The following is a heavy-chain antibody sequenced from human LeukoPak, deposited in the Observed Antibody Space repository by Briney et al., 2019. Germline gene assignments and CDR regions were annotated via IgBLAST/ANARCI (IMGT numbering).Heavy chain of an antibody. CDR1: GFTFSGSA. J-gene: IGHJ4*02. CDR2: IRSKANSYAT. V-gene: IGHV3-73*01. CDR3: TSTYYYDSSGNRNDY. Sequence: GGSLRLSCAASGFTFSGSAMHWVRQASGIGLEWVGRIRSKANSYATAYAASVKGRFTISRDDSKNTAYLQMNSLKTEDTAVYYCTSTYYYDSSGNRNDYWGQGTLVTVSS. D-gene: IGHD3-22*01.